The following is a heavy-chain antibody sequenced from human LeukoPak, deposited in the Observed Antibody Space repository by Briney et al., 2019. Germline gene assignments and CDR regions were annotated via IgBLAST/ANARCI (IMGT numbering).Heavy chain of an antibody. CDR2: ISNSGETT. Sequence: PGGSLRLSCAASGFNFVTYAMNWVRRAPGKGLEWVSVISNSGETTHYADSVKGRFTISRDNSKNTLYLQMDSLRADDTAIYYCAKGSVVYYNFWSGSYSDYWGQGTLVTVSS. CDR3: AKGSVVYYNFWSGSYSDY. CDR1: GFNFVTYA. V-gene: IGHV3-23*01. J-gene: IGHJ4*02. D-gene: IGHD3-3*01.